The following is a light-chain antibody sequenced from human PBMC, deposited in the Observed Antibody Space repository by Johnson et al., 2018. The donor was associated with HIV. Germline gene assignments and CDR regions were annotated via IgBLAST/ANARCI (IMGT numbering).Light chain of an antibody. CDR3: GTWDSRLSGGHV. CDR1: SSNIGNSY. Sequence: QSVLTQPPSVSAAPGQKVTISCSGSSSNIGNSYVSWFQQLPGTAPKLLIYENNKRPSGIPDRFSGSKSGTSATLGITGLQTGDEADYYCGTWDSRLSGGHVCGTGTKVTVL. V-gene: IGLV1-51*02. CDR2: ENN. J-gene: IGLJ1*01.